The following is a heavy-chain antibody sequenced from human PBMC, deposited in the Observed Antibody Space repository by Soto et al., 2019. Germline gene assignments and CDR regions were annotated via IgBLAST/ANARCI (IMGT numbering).Heavy chain of an antibody. Sequence: QVQLQQWGAGLLKPSETLSLTCAVYGGSFSGYYWTWIRQPPGTGLEWIGEINHSGSTNYNPSLKRRVTISVDTSENQCSLKLTSVTAADTAVYYCSRDKTTGLFDYWGQGTLVTVSS. CDR2: INHSGST. V-gene: IGHV4-34*01. D-gene: IGHD1-7*01. CDR3: SRDKTTGLFDY. CDR1: GGSFSGYY. J-gene: IGHJ4*02.